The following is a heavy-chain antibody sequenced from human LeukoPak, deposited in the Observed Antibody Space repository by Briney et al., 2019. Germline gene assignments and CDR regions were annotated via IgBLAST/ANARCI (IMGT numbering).Heavy chain of an antibody. V-gene: IGHV3-9*01. D-gene: IGHD6-19*01. CDR1: GFTFDDYA. J-gene: IGHJ4*02. CDR3: AKDHGVAVTGMYY. CDR2: ISWNSATI. Sequence: GRSLRLSCVASGFTFDDYAMHWVRQAPGKGLEWVSGISWNSATIGYADSVKGRFTISRDNAKNSLYLQMNSLRAEDTAVYYCAKDHGVAVTGMYYWGQGTLVTVSS.